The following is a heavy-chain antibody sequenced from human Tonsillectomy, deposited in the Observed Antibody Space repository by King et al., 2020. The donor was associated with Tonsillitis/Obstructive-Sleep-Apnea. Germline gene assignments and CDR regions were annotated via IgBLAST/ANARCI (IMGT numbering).Heavy chain of an antibody. CDR1: GFTFSSYA. D-gene: IGHD1-26*01. CDR2: VNSGGKT. Sequence: VQLVESGGALVQPGGSLRLSCTASGFTFSSYAMTWVRQAPGKGLEWVSSVNSGGKTFYADSVKGRFTISRDNSKNTLYLQMNSLRAEDTAVYYCAREGLPGHNYYYYMDVWGKGTTVTVSS. J-gene: IGHJ6*03. V-gene: IGHV3-23*04. CDR3: AREGLPGHNYYYYMDV.